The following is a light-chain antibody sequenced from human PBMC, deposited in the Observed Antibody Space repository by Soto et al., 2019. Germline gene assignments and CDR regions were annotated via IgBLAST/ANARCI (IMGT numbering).Light chain of an antibody. V-gene: IGLV2-23*03. CDR3: CSYAGDITVV. J-gene: IGLJ2*01. CDR1: SNDVGSYNL. Sequence: QSALTQPASVSGSPGQSITISCTGTSNDVGSYNLVSWYQQHPGKAPELMIYEGTKRPSGVSNRFSGSKSGNTASLTISGLQAEDEADYYCCSYAGDITVVFGGGTKLTVL. CDR2: EGT.